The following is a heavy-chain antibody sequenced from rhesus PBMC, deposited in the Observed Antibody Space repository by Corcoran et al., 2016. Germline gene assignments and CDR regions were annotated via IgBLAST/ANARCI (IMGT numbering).Heavy chain of an antibody. D-gene: IGHD3-3*01. J-gene: IGHJ4*01. V-gene: IGHV4S14*01. Sequence: QVQLQESGPGVVKPSETLSLTCAVSGYSISSGYDWSWIRQPAGKGLEWIGSIHGRGGSHYLNPSLKRPVTLSVDTSKNQFSLKLSSVTGADTAVYYCASGPNFWTGQTIFSFDYWGQGVLVTVSS. CDR1: GYSISSGYD. CDR3: ASGPNFWTGQTIFSFDY. CDR2: IHGRGGSH.